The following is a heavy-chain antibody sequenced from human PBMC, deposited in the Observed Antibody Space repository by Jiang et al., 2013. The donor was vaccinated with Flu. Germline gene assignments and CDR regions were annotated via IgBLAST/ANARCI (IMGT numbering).Heavy chain of an antibody. CDR3: AHSWGLAPGPGWFPDY. CDR2: IYWDDDK. CDR1: GFSLSTSGVG. V-gene: IGHV2-5*02. Sequence: QTLTLTCTFSGFSLSTSGVGVGWIRQPPGKALEWLALIYWDDDKRYSPSLKSRLTITKDTSKNQVVLTMTNMDPVDTATYYCAHSWGLAPGPGWFPDYWGQGTLVTVSS. J-gene: IGHJ4*02. D-gene: IGHD3-16*01.